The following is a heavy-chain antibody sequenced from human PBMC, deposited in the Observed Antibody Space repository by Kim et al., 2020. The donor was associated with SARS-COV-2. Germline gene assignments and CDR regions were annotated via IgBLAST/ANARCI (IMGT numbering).Heavy chain of an antibody. CDR3: ATQGWGDTTAYFGY. D-gene: IGHD2-2*01. V-gene: IGHV3-15*01. Sequence: GGSLRLSCSASGFTFSNAYMTWVRQAPGKGLEWVGRIKRKTDGEATDYAAPVKGRFTISRDDSESTLYLQMNGLRTEDTALYYCATQGWGDTTAYFGYWGQGTLVTVSS. CDR1: GFTFSNAY. J-gene: IGHJ4*02. CDR2: IKRKTDGEAT.